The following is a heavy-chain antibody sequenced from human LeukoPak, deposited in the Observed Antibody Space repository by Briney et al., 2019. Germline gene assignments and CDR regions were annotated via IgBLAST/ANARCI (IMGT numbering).Heavy chain of an antibody. V-gene: IGHV1-46*01. CDR3: TRVRGGYNDAYDM. Sequence: GASVKVSCKTSGYTFSHYYMHSVRQAPGRRLEWMGIINRSGGNTNYAQNFQGRLTMTRDTSTSTVYMELSSLRSEDTVVYYCTRVRGGYNDAYDMWGQGTMVSVPS. D-gene: IGHD5-24*01. J-gene: IGHJ3*02. CDR1: GYTFSHYY. CDR2: INRSGGNT.